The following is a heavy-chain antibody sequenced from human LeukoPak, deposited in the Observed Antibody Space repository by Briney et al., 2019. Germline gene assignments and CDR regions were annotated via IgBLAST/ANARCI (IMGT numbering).Heavy chain of an antibody. D-gene: IGHD3-10*01. V-gene: IGHV3-53*01. CDR2: IYSGGST. Sequence: GGSLRLSCAASGFTVSSNYMSWVRQAPGKGLEWVSFIYSGGSTYYADSVKGRFTISRDNSKNTLYLQMNSLRAEDTAVYYCASVLHYYGVNAFDIWGQGTMVTVSS. J-gene: IGHJ3*02. CDR3: ASVLHYYGVNAFDI. CDR1: GFTVSSNY.